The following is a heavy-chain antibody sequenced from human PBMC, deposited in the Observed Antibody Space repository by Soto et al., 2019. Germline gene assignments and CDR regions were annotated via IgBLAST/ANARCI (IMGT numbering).Heavy chain of an antibody. Sequence: VESVNISCKGSGYSFTSYWIIWVLQMPGKGLEWMGRIDPSDSYTNYSPSFQGHVTISADKSISTAYLQWSSLKASDTAMYYCASPATYSSGWYDYYGMDVWGQGTPVTGSS. V-gene: IGHV5-10-1*01. CDR3: ASPATYSSGWYDYYGMDV. D-gene: IGHD6-19*01. CDR1: GYSFTSYW. CDR2: IDPSDSYT. J-gene: IGHJ6*02.